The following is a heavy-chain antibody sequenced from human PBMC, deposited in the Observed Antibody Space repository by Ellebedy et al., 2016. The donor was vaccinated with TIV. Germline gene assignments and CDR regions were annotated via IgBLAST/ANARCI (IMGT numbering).Heavy chain of an antibody. Sequence: ASVKVSCXASGYTFTGYYMHWVRQAPGQGLEWMGWINPNSGGTNYAQKFQGRVTITRDTSASTAYMELSSLRSEDTAVYYCATTLPVDTAMMRETWDAFDIWGQGTMVTVSS. CDR3: ATTLPVDTAMMRETWDAFDI. D-gene: IGHD5-18*01. CDR2: INPNSGGT. CDR1: GYTFTGYY. V-gene: IGHV1-2*02. J-gene: IGHJ3*02.